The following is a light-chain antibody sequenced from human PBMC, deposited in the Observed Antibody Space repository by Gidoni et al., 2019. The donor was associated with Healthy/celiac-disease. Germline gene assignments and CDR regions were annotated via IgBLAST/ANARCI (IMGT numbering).Light chain of an antibody. CDR2: DAS. CDR1: QSVSSY. CDR3: QQRSNWPLT. V-gene: IGKV3-11*01. J-gene: IGKJ5*01. Sequence: EIVLTHSPATLSLSPGERATLSCRASQSVSSYLAWYQQKPGQAPRLLIYDASNRATCIPARFSGSGSGTDFTLTISSLEPEDFAVYYCQQRSNWPLTFGQGTRLEIK.